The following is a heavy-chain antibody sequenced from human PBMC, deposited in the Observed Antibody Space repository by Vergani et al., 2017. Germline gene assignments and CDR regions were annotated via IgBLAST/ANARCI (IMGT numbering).Heavy chain of an antibody. CDR1: GGTFSSYA. J-gene: IGHJ5*02. CDR3: AREGVEVPAAKKWNWFDP. D-gene: IGHD2-2*01. Sequence: QVQLVQSVAEVKKPGSSVKVSCKASGGTFSSYAISWVRQAPGQGLEWMGRIIPIFGTANYAQKLQGRVTITADESTSTAYMERSSLGSEDTAVYYCAREGVEVPAAKKWNWFDPWGQGTLVTVSS. V-gene: IGHV1-69*13. CDR2: IIPIFGTA.